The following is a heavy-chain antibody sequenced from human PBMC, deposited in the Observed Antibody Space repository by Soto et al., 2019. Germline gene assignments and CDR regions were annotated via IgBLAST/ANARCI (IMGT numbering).Heavy chain of an antibody. D-gene: IGHD7-27*01. Sequence: QVQLVQSGAEVKKPGSSVKVSCKASGGTFSSYAISWVRQAPGQGLEWMGGIIPIFGTANYAQKFQGRVTITADDSTSTADMELSSLQSEDTAVYYCARVGMYGTGDWFDHWGQGTLVTVSS. CDR3: ARVGMYGTGDWFDH. CDR2: IIPIFGTA. CDR1: GGTFSSYA. V-gene: IGHV1-69*12. J-gene: IGHJ5*02.